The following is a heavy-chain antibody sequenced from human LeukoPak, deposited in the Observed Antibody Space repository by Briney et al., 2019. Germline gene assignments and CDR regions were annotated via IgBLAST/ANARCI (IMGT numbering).Heavy chain of an antibody. Sequence: GGSLRLSCAASAFTFSSYSMNWVRQAPGKGLEWVSFISTSSSYIHYAGSVKGRFTISRDSAKNSLYLQMNSLRAEDTAVYYCARTSDTSGRLYWYFDLWGRGTLVTVSS. V-gene: IGHV3-21*01. CDR3: ARTSDTSGRLYWYFDL. CDR1: AFTFSSYS. J-gene: IGHJ2*01. D-gene: IGHD3-22*01. CDR2: ISTSSSYI.